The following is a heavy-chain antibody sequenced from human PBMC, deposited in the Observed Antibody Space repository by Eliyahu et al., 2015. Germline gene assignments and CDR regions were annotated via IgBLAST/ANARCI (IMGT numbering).Heavy chain of an antibody. V-gene: IGHV1-69*04. J-gene: IGHJ6*02. CDR3: ARDPEGRTGWLPNYYYYGMDV. CDR1: GGTFSSYA. Sequence: QVQLVQSGAEVKKPGSSVKVSCKAXGGTFSSYAIXWVRQAPGQGLEWMGRIIPILGIANYAQKFQGRVTITADKSTSTAYMELSSLRSEDTAVYYCARDPEGRTGWLPNYYYYGMDVWGQGTTVTVSS. CDR2: IIPILGIA. D-gene: IGHD3-22*01.